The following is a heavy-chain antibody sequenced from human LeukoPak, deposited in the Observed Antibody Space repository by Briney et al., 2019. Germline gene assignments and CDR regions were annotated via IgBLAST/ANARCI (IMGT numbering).Heavy chain of an antibody. J-gene: IGHJ4*02. D-gene: IGHD6-13*01. CDR2: IVVGSGNT. Sequence: AVKVSCRASGFSFTSSAVQWVRHARGQRLEWIGWIVVGSGNTNYAQKFQERITITRDMSTSTAYMELSSLRSEDTAVYYCAAEGDRSSSWYWGQGTLVTVSS. V-gene: IGHV1-58*01. CDR1: GFSFTSSA. CDR3: AAEGDRSSSWY.